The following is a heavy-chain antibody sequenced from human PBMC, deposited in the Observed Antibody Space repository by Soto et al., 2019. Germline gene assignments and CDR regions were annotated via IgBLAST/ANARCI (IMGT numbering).Heavy chain of an antibody. CDR2: ISAYNGNT. D-gene: IGHD6-19*01. CDR3: ARGINSSGWRNWFDP. CDR1: GYTFTSYG. Sequence: ASVKVSCKDSGYTFTSYGSSWVRQDPEQGLEWMGWISAYNGNTNYAQKLQGRVTMTTDTSTSTAYMELRSLRSDDTAVYYCARGINSSGWRNWFDPWGQGTLVTVSS. J-gene: IGHJ5*02. V-gene: IGHV1-18*01.